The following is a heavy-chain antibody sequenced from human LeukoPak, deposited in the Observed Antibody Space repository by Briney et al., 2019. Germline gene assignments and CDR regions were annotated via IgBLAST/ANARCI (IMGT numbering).Heavy chain of an antibody. CDR3: ARDTYGSVSPFDY. J-gene: IGHJ4*02. V-gene: IGHV3-20*04. Sequence: GGSLRLSCAASGFTFDDYGMSWVRQAPGKGLEWVSGNWNGGSTGYADSVKGRFTISGDNAKNSLYLQMSSLRAEDTALYYCARDTYGSVSPFDYWGQGTLVTVSS. CDR1: GFTFDDYG. CDR2: NWNGGST. D-gene: IGHD3-10*01.